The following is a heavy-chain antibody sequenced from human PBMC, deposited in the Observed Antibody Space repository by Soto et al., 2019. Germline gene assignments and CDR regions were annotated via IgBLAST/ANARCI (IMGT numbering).Heavy chain of an antibody. CDR3: ARQSYSSAYFDY. V-gene: IGHV3-64*01. Sequence: EVQLVESGGGLVQPGGSLRLSCAASGFTFSSYAMHWVRQAPGKGLEYVSAISSNGGSTYYANSVKGRFTISRDNSTNTLYLQMGSLRDEDMAVYYCARQSYSSAYFDYWGQGTLVTVYS. J-gene: IGHJ4*02. D-gene: IGHD6-13*01. CDR2: ISSNGGST. CDR1: GFTFSSYA.